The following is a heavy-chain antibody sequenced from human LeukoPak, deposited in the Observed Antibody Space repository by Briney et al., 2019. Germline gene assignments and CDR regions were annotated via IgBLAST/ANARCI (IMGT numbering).Heavy chain of an antibody. CDR2: ITWDGRGT. D-gene: IGHD3-10*01. CDR1: GFIFDDYT. V-gene: IGHV3-43*01. CDR3: AKDPYGSGRFYH. Sequence: HTGGSLRLSCAASGFIFDDYTMFWVRQAPGRGLDWVSLITWDGRGTYYADSVKGRFTISRENSKNSLYLQMNSLRVEDTALYYCAKDPYGSGRFYHWGQGTLVTVSS. J-gene: IGHJ4*02.